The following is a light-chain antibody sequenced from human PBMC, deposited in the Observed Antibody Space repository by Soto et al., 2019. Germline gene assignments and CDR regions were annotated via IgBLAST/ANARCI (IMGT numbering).Light chain of an antibody. Sequence: QSVLTQPPSASGSPGQSVTISCTGTSSDVGGYNYVSWYQQHPGKAPKLIISEVNKRPSGIPDRFSGSKSGNTASLTLSGLQSEDEADYYCSSYAGSNLYVFGTGTKVTVL. J-gene: IGLJ1*01. V-gene: IGLV2-8*01. CDR1: SSDVGGYNY. CDR3: SSYAGSNLYV. CDR2: EVN.